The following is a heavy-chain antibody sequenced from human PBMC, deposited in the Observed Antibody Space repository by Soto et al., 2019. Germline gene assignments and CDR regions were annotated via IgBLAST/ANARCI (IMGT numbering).Heavy chain of an antibody. CDR3: ARATTVTSSFFYYGLDV. J-gene: IGHJ6*02. Sequence: QGQLQESGPGLVKPSQTLSLTCSVSGGSISNDDYYWTWIRQPPGKGLEWIGHIYYNGNTYYNPSLKSRLTMSLDTSQNQFSLHLTSVIAADSASYFCARATTVTSSFFYYGLDVWGQGTTVTVSS. V-gene: IGHV4-30-4*08. CDR2: IYYNGNT. CDR1: GGSISNDDYY. D-gene: IGHD4-17*01.